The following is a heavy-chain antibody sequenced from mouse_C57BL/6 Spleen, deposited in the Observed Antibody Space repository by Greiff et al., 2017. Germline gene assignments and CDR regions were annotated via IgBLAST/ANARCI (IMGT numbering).Heavy chain of an antibody. CDR3: AVYGLLGDAMDY. CDR2: INPSSGYT. V-gene: IGHV1-4*01. Sequence: QVQLQQSGAELARPGASVKMSCKASGYTFTSYTMHWVKQRPGQGLEWIGYINPSSGYTKYNQKFKDKATLTADKSSSTAYMQLSSLTSEDSAVYYCAVYGLLGDAMDYWGQGTSVTVSS. CDR1: GYTFTSYT. D-gene: IGHD2-2*01. J-gene: IGHJ4*01.